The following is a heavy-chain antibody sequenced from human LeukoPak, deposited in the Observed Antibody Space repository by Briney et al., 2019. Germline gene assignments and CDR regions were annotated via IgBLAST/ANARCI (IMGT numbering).Heavy chain of an antibody. CDR3: ARDHYSGMDV. V-gene: IGHV3-11*01. CDR2: ISSSGTTI. CDR1: GFTFSDYY. Sequence: GGSLRLSCAASGFTFSDYYMSWIRQAPGKGLEWVSYISSSGTTIYYADSLKGRFTISRDNARNSLYLQMNSLRAEDTAVYYCARDHYSGMDVWGQGTTVTVSS. J-gene: IGHJ6*02.